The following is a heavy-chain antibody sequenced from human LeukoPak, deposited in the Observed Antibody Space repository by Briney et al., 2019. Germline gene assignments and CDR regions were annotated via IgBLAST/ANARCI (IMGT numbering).Heavy chain of an antibody. CDR3: ASADSSGYYSVAY. J-gene: IGHJ4*02. CDR2: INHTGST. CDR1: GGSISSSNW. V-gene: IGHV4-4*02. Sequence: PSETLSLTCAVSGGSISSSNWWSWVRQPPGKGLEWIGEINHTGSTNYNPSLKSRVTISVDTSKNQFSLKLSSVTAADTAVYYCASADSSGYYSVAYWGQGTLVTVSS. D-gene: IGHD3-22*01.